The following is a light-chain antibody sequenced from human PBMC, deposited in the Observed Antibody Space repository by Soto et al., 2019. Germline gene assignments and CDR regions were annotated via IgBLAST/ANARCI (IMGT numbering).Light chain of an antibody. Sequence: QSVLTQPASVSGSPGQSITISCTGTGSDVGGYNYVSWYQQHPGKAPKLMIYDVSNRPSGVSNRFSGSNSGNTASLTISGLQAEDEADYYCSSYTSSSTVVFGGGTKVTVL. CDR1: GSDVGGYNY. J-gene: IGLJ2*01. V-gene: IGLV2-14*01. CDR2: DVS. CDR3: SSYTSSSTVV.